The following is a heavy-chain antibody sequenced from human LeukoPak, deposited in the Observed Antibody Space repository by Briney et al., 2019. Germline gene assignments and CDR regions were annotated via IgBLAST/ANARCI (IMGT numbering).Heavy chain of an antibody. J-gene: IGHJ4*02. CDR3: ARDRGGGVDY. CDR1: GGSMSSGGYS. Sequence: SETLSLTCAVSGGSMSSGGYSWSWIRQPPGKGLEWIGYIYHSGSTYYNPSLKSRVTISVDRSKNQFSLKLSSVTAADTAVYYCARDRGGGVDYWGQGTLVTVSS. CDR2: IYHSGST. V-gene: IGHV4-30-2*01. D-gene: IGHD2-15*01.